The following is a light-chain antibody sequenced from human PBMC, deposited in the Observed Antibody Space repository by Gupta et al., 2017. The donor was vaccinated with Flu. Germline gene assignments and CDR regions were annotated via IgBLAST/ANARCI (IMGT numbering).Light chain of an antibody. CDR2: CAS. V-gene: IGKV4-1*01. CDR1: QSVLYRSNNKNY. J-gene: IGKJ3*01. CDR3: HQESTTPFT. Sequence: DIVMTQSPDSLAMSLGERATINCKSSQSVLYRSNNKNYLARYQQRPGQPPKLLISCASPRESPVPDRFSGCGSETDFTLTIISPQAEDVAVYHCHQESTTPFTFGHGTKVDIK.